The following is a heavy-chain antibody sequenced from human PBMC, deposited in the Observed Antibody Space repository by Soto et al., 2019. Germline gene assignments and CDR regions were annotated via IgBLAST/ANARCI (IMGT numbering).Heavy chain of an antibody. D-gene: IGHD3-3*01. CDR3: ARPKTIFGVVITDNFDY. Sequence: SETLSLTCTVSGGSISSSSYYWGWIRQPPGKGLEWIGSIYYSGSTYYNPSLKSRVTISVDTSKNQFSLKLSSVTAADTAVYHCARPKTIFGVVITDNFDYWGQGTLVTVSS. J-gene: IGHJ4*02. V-gene: IGHV4-39*01. CDR2: IYYSGST. CDR1: GGSISSSSYY.